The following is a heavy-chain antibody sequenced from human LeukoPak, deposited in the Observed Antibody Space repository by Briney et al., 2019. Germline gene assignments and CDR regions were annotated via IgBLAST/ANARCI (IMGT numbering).Heavy chain of an antibody. CDR2: IYYSGST. CDR3: ARLSPVRGFPGPFDY. V-gene: IGHV4-59*01. J-gene: IGHJ4*02. Sequence: SETLSLTCTVSGGSISSYYWSWIRQPPGKGLEWIGYIYYSGSTNYNPSLKSRVTISVDTSKNQFSLKLSSVTAADTAVYYCARLSPVRGFPGPFDYWGQGTLVTVSS. D-gene: IGHD3-10*01. CDR1: GGSISSYY.